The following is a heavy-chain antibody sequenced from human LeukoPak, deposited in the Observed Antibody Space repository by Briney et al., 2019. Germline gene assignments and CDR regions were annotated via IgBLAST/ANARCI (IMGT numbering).Heavy chain of an antibody. CDR1: GFNLNSYA. J-gene: IGHJ4*02. CDR2: IRHDEANS. Sequence: PGGSLRLSCAVSGFNLNSYAMHWVRQAPGKGLEWVAVIRHDEANSFYADSVQGRFTISRDTSKKILYLQMNSLRVEDTAVYYLAKVYTPSSPLGELDSWGQGTLVTVSS. D-gene: IGHD6-6*01. CDR3: AKVYTPSSPLGELDS. V-gene: IGHV3-30*02.